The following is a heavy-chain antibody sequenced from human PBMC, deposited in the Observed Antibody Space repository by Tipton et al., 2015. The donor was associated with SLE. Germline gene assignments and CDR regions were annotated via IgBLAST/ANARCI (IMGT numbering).Heavy chain of an antibody. CDR1: GFTFSSYW. V-gene: IGHV3-23*01. J-gene: IGHJ4*02. CDR3: ARTGTTGDYFDY. CDR2: ISGSGGSI. Sequence: SLRLSCAASGFTFSSYWMSWVRQAPGKGLEWVSGISGSGGSIYYADSVKGRFTISRDNSKNTLYLQMNSLRAEDTAVYYCARTGTTGDYFDYWGQGTLVTVSS. D-gene: IGHD1-1*01.